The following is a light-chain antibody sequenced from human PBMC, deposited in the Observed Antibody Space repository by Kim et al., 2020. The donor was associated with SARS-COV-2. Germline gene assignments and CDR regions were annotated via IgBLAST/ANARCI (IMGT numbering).Light chain of an antibody. CDR1: HDISSW. V-gene: IGKV1D-12*01. J-gene: IGKJ4*01. CDR3: QQADSFPLT. Sequence: AFVGDKVTITCRASHDISSWLAWFQQKPGTVPKLLIFSASILQGGVPSRFSGSGSGTHFTRTICSLQPEDFATYYCQQADSFPLTFGGGTKVDIK. CDR2: SAS.